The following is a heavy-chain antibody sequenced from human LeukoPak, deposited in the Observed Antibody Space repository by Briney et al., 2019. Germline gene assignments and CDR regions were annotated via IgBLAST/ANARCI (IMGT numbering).Heavy chain of an antibody. CDR3: ARDCRYSYGSPAWWFDP. J-gene: IGHJ5*02. CDR2: INPSGGST. D-gene: IGHD5-18*01. Sequence: VASVKVSCKASGYTFTSYYMHWVRQAPGQGLEWMGIINPSGGSTSYAQKFQGRVTMTRDTSTSTVYMELSSLRSEDTAVYYCARDCRYSYGSPAWWFDPWGQGTLVTVSS. V-gene: IGHV1-46*01. CDR1: GYTFTSYY.